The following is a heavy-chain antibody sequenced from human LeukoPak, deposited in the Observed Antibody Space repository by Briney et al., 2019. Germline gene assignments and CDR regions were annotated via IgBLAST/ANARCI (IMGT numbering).Heavy chain of an antibody. Sequence: GGSLRLSCAVSGFTFTNYWMSWARQSPGKGLEWVANIWLDGSRAYYVDSVKGRFTISRDNAKNSLFLQMNSLSAEDTAVYYCGRAGPVTKDHFMDVWGKGTTVTVSS. CDR2: IWLDGSRA. CDR1: GFTFTNYW. J-gene: IGHJ6*03. V-gene: IGHV3-7*01. CDR3: GRAGPVTKDHFMDV. D-gene: IGHD2-2*01.